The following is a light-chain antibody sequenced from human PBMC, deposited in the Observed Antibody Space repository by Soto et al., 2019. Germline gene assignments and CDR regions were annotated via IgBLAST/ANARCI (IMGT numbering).Light chain of an antibody. CDR3: VSWDDSLSGLV. CDR2: SNN. V-gene: IGLV1-47*02. Sequence: QSVLTQPPSASGTPGQRVTISCSGRSANIGNNYVCWYQQFPGTAPKLLIYSNNPRPSGVPDRFSGSKSGTSASLAISGLRSEDEGDYYCVSWDDSLSGLVFGTGTKVTVL. J-gene: IGLJ1*01. CDR1: SANIGNNY.